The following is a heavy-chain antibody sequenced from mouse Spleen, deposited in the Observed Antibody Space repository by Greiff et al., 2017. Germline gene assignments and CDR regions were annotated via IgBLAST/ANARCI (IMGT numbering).Heavy chain of an antibody. J-gene: IGHJ4*01. D-gene: IGHD1-1*02. Sequence: QVQLQQSGAELVKPGASVKLSCKASGYTFTSYWMHWVKQRPGQGLEWIGEINPSNGRTNYNEKFKSKATLTVDKSSSTAYMQLSSLTSEDSAVYYCAADGSPYYYAMDYWGQGTSVTVSS. CDR2: INPSNGRT. CDR3: AADGSPYYYAMDY. CDR1: GYTFTSYW. V-gene: IGHV1S81*02.